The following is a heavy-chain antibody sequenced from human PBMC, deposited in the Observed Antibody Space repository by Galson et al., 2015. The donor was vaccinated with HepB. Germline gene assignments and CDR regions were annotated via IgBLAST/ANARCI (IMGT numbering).Heavy chain of an antibody. Sequence: SLRLSCAASGFTFSDYYMSWIRQAPGKGLEWVSYISSSSSYTNYADSVKGRFTISRDNAKNSLYLQMNSLRAKDTAVYYCARDSAPYGGSYGMDVWGQGTTVTVSS. CDR1: GFTFSDYY. CDR2: ISSSSSYT. V-gene: IGHV3-11*06. D-gene: IGHD4-23*01. J-gene: IGHJ6*02. CDR3: ARDSAPYGGSYGMDV.